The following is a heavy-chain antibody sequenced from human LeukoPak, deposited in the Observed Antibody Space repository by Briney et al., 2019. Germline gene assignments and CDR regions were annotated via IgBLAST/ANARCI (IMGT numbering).Heavy chain of an antibody. J-gene: IGHJ5*02. CDR3: ARALWSGWYLLGAPFDP. CDR1: GFTFSSYN. V-gene: IGHV3-21*01. Sequence: AGSLSLSCAASGFTFSSYNMNWIRQPPGKGLEWVSSISNSSSYIYYAHSVTRRFTISRDNAKNSLYLQMNSLRAEDTAVYYCARALWSGWYLLGAPFDPWGQGTLVTVSS. D-gene: IGHD6-19*01. CDR2: ISNSSSYI.